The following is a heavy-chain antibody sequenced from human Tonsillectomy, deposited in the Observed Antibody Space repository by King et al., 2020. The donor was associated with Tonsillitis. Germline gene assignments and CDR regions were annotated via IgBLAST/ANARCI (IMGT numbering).Heavy chain of an antibody. D-gene: IGHD1-7*01. CDR3: TKGRFLDWNYPFDY. V-gene: IGHV3-9*01. Sequence: VQLVESGGGLVQPGRSLRLSCAASGFTFDNYAMHWVRQAPGKGLEWVSGISWNSGSIGYADSVKGRFNISRDNAKNALYLKMNSLRGEDTALYYCTKGRFLDWNYPFDYWGQGPLVTVSS. CDR1: GFTFDNYA. CDR2: ISWNSGSI. J-gene: IGHJ4*02.